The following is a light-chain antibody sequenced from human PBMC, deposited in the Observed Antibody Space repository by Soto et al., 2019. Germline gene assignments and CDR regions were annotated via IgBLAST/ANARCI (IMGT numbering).Light chain of an antibody. CDR2: GVS. Sequence: ESVLTQSPGTLSFSPGERATVSCRASQSVNSNYLAWHQQKPGQAPRLLIYGVSSRATGIPDRFSGSGSGTDFTLTISRLEPEDFAVYYCQQYGNSGVTFGPGTKVDIK. CDR3: QQYGNSGVT. J-gene: IGKJ3*01. CDR1: QSVNSNY. V-gene: IGKV3-20*01.